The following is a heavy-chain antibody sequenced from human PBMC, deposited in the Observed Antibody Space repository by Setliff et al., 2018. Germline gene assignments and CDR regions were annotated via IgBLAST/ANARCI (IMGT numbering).Heavy chain of an antibody. CDR2: IVVGSGNT. D-gene: IGHD3-22*01. CDR1: GFTFTSFH. V-gene: IGHV1-58*01. J-gene: IGHJ3*02. Sequence: SVKVSCKASGFTFTSFHLQWVRQARGQGLEWIGWIVVGSGNTNYAQKFQERVTITRDMSTSTACMELSSLRSEDTAVYYCAADPHYYDSSGYYYLPSDAFDIWGQGTMVTVSS. CDR3: AADPHYYDSSGYYYLPSDAFDI.